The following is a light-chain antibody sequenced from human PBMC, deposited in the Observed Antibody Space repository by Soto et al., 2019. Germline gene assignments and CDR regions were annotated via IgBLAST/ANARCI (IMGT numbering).Light chain of an antibody. V-gene: IGLV2-11*01. Sequence: QSALTQPRSVSGSPGQSVTISCTGTSSDVGRYNYVSWYQQHPGTAPKLIISDVRERPSGVPDRFSGSKSGSTASLTISGLQAEDEGDYYCCSYAGSYTYVFGSGTQLTVL. CDR3: CSYAGSYTYV. J-gene: IGLJ7*01. CDR1: SSDVGRYNY. CDR2: DVR.